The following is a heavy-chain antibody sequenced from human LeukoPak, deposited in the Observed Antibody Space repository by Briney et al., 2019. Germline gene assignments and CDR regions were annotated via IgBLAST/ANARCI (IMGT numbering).Heavy chain of an antibody. V-gene: IGHV3-74*01. CDR1: GFTFSSYW. Sequence: PGGSLRLSCAASGFTFSSYWVHWVRQAPGKGPVWVARTNREGSSTAYADSVKGRFTISKDNAKNTLYLLMNSLRAEDTAVYYCARDSVEWYIFDYWGQGTLVTVSS. J-gene: IGHJ4*02. D-gene: IGHD3-3*01. CDR2: TNREGSST. CDR3: ARDSVEWYIFDY.